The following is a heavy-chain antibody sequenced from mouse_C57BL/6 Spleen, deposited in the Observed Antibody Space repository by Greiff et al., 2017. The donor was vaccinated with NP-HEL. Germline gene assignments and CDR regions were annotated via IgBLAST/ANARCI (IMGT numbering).Heavy chain of an antibody. CDR1: GFTFSDYG. J-gene: IGHJ2*01. V-gene: IGHV5-17*01. CDR3: ASDTNDDYGICFAY. D-gene: IGHD1-1*01. Sequence: EVKLVESGGGLVKPGGSLKLSCAASGFTFSDYGMNWVRQSPEKGLEWVAYISSGSSNIYYADTVKSRFTISRDNAKNMLYLQMTSLRSEDTAMYYCASDTNDDYGICFAYWGQGATVTVSS. CDR2: ISSGSSNI.